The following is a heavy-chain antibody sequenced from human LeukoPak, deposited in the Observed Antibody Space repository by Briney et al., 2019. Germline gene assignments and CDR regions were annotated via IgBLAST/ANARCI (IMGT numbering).Heavy chain of an antibody. CDR2: ISGSSSFI. V-gene: IGHV3-21*01. Sequence: GGSLRLSCAASGFTFSTYTMTWVRQAPGKGLEWVSSISGSSSFISYADSLKGRFTISRDNAKKSLFLQMNSLRVEDTAVYYCARRDLRGIVYWGQGILVTVSS. D-gene: IGHD3-16*01. J-gene: IGHJ4*02. CDR1: GFTFSTYT. CDR3: ARRDLRGIVY.